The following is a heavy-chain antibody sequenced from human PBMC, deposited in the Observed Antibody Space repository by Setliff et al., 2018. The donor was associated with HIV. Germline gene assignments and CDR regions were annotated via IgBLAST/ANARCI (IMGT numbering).Heavy chain of an antibody. J-gene: IGHJ6*03. CDR2: ISPYNGNT. Sequence: ASVKVSCKASGYTFSNYGISWVRQAPGQGLEWMGWISPYNGNTNYVQKLQGRVTITTDTSTSTAYMELSSLRSEDTAVYYCGRIYSSGWNYYYYYMDVWGKGTTVTVSS. V-gene: IGHV1-18*01. D-gene: IGHD6-19*01. CDR1: GYTFSNYG. CDR3: GRIYSSGWNYYYYYMDV.